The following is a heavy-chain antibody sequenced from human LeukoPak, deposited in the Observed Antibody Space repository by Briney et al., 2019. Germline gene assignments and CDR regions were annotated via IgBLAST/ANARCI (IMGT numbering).Heavy chain of an antibody. CDR2: NYTSGST. V-gene: IGHV4-4*09. D-gene: IGHD1-14*01. J-gene: IGHJ5*02. CDR1: GGSISSYY. Sequence: SSETLSLTCTVSGGSISSYYWSWIRQPPGKGLEWIGYNYTSGSTNYNPSLKSRVTISVDTSKNQFSLKLGSVTAADTAVYYCARRNRAHFDPWGQGTLVTVSS. CDR3: ARRNRAHFDP.